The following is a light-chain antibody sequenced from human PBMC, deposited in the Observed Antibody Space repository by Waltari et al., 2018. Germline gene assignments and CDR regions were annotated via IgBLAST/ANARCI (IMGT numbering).Light chain of an antibody. CDR2: DVF. CDR1: STDIGPYNY. CDR3: SSYTKKRSVI. Sequence: QSALTQPASVSGSPGQSITISCTGTSTDIGPYNYFSWYQQHPGKAPTLLTFDVFERPSGVSNRFSGSKSGNTASLTISGLQAEDEADYFCSSYTKKRSVIFGGGTKVTVL. J-gene: IGLJ2*01. V-gene: IGLV2-14*03.